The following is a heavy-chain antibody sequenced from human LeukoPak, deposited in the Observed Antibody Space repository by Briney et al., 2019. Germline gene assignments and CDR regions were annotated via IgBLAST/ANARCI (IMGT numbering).Heavy chain of an antibody. Sequence: PSETLSLTCTVSGDSISNYYWSWIRQSPGKGLEWIGYIYYSGSTNYNPSLKSRVTISVDTSKNQFSLKLSSVTAADTAVYYCARETCSGGSCFQFDFWGHGTLVTVSS. D-gene: IGHD2-15*01. V-gene: IGHV4-59*01. CDR2: IYYSGST. J-gene: IGHJ4*01. CDR3: ARETCSGGSCFQFDF. CDR1: GDSISNYY.